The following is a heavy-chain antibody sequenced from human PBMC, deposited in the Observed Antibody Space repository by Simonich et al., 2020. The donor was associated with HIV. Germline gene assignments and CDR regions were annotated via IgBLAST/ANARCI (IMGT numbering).Heavy chain of an antibody. CDR2: ISWNSGSI. V-gene: IGHV3-9*03. CDR3: AKDRYSSSSGSFDY. Sequence: EVQLVESGGGLVQPGRSLRLSCAALGFTFDDYAMHWVRQAPGKGLEWVSGISWNSGSIGYADSVKGRFTISRDNAKNSLYLQMNSLRAEDMALYYCAKDRYSSSSGSFDYWGQGTLVTVSS. J-gene: IGHJ4*02. CDR1: GFTFDDYA. D-gene: IGHD6-6*01.